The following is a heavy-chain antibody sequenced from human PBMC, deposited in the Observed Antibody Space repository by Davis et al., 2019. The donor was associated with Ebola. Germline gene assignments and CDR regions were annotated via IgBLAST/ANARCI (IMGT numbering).Heavy chain of an antibody. CDR2: ISYDGSDK. CDR3: ARDWGNFYHYGMEV. D-gene: IGHD3-16*01. CDR1: GFTFNTYA. Sequence: GESLKISCAASGFTFNTYAMHWVRQAPGKGLEWVAVISYDGSDKYYADSVKGRFTISRDNFKNTLSLQMNSLSAEDTAFYYCARDWGNFYHYGMEVWGQGTTVTVSS. V-gene: IGHV3-30*04. J-gene: IGHJ6*02.